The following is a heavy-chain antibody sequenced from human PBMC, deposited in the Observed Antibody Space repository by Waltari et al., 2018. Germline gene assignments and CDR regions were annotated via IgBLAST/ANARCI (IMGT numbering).Heavy chain of an antibody. D-gene: IGHD3-3*01. CDR3: ARDRGLNYDFWSGYSNDAFDI. V-gene: IGHV4-39*07. J-gene: IGHJ3*02. CDR2: IYYSGST. Sequence: QLQLQESGPGLVKPSETLSLTCTVSGGSISSTSYYWGWLRQPPGKGLEWIGSIYYSGSTYYNPSLKSRVTISVDTSKNQFSLKLSSVTAADTAVYYCARDRGLNYDFWSGYSNDAFDIWGQGTMVTVSS. CDR1: GGSISSTSYY.